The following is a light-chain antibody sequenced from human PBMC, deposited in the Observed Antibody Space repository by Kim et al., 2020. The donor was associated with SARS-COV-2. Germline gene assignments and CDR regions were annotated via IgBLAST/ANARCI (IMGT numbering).Light chain of an antibody. CDR1: SLRKYY. CDR2: GKN. J-gene: IGLJ2*01. V-gene: IGLV3-19*01. CDR3: YSRDSSGDHLV. Sequence: ALGQTLRITCQGDSLRKYYASWYQQKPGQAPVLVIYGKNNRPSGIPDRFSGSSSGDTVSLTITGAQAEDEGDYYCYSRDSSGDHLVFGGGTQLTIL.